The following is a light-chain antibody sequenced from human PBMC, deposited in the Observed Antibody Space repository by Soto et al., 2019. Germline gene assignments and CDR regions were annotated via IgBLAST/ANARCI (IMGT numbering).Light chain of an antibody. Sequence: EIQLTQSPATLSLSPWERATLSCRASQSVSSYLAWYQQKPGQAPRLLIYYASNRATGIPARFSGSGSGTDFTLTISRLEPEDFAVYYCQQYGSSGTFGQGTKVDIK. CDR3: QQYGSSGT. V-gene: IGKV3-11*01. CDR2: YAS. J-gene: IGKJ1*01. CDR1: QSVSSY.